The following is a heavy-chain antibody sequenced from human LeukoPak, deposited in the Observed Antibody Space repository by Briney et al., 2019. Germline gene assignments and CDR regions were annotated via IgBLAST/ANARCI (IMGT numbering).Heavy chain of an antibody. D-gene: IGHD6-13*01. CDR1: GGSFSGYY. Sequence: SETLSLTCAVYGGSFSGYYWSWIRQPPGKGLEWIGEINHSGSTNYNPSLKSRVTISVDTSKNQFSLKLSSVTAADTAVYYCARRPYTYSCSWYGYWGQGTLVTVSS. J-gene: IGHJ4*02. V-gene: IGHV4-34*01. CDR2: INHSGST. CDR3: ARRPYTYSCSWYGY.